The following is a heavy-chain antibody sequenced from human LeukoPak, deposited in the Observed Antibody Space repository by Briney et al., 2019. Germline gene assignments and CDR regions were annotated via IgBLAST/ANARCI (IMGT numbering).Heavy chain of an antibody. Sequence: ASVKVSCKVSGYTLTELSMHWVRQAPGKGLEWMGGFDPEDGETIYAQKFQGRVTMTEDTSTDTAYMELSSLRSDDTAVHYCATGSGYNYPRKAFDIWGQGTMVTVSS. V-gene: IGHV1-24*01. CDR2: FDPEDGET. CDR1: GYTLTELS. CDR3: ATGSGYNYPRKAFDI. J-gene: IGHJ3*02. D-gene: IGHD1-1*01.